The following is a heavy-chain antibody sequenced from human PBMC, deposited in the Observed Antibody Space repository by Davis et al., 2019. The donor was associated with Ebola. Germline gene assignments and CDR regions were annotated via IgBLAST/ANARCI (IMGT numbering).Heavy chain of an antibody. CDR3: AGEERSTPYYYYGMDV. V-gene: IGHV1-69*13. Sequence: SVQVSCKASGGTFSSYAISWVRQAPGQGLEWMGGIIPIFGTANYAQKFQGRVTITADESTSTAYMELSSLRSEDTAVYYCAGEERSTPYYYYGMDVWGQGTTVTVSS. J-gene: IGHJ6*02. CDR1: GGTFSSYA. CDR2: IIPIFGTA. D-gene: IGHD2-2*01.